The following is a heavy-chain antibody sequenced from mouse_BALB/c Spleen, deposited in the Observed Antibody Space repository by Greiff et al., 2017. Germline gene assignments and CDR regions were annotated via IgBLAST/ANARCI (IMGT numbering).Heavy chain of an antibody. V-gene: IGHV1-69*02. CDR3: ARWGPVVASRAMDY. CDR2: IDPSDSET. D-gene: IGHD1-1*01. CDR1: GYTFTSYW. Sequence: QVQLQQPGAELVKPGAPVKLSCKASGYTFTSYWMNWVKQRPGRGLEWIGRIDPSDSETHYNQKFKDKATLTVDKSSSTAYIQLSSLTSEDSAVYYCARWGPVVASRAMDYWGQGTSVTVSS. J-gene: IGHJ4*01.